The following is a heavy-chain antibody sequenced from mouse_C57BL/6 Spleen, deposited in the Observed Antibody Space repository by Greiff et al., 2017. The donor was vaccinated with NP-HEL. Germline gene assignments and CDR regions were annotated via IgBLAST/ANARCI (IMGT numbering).Heavy chain of an antibody. CDR2: ISSGSSTI. CDR1: GFTFSDYG. CDR3: ARRRYGSSYWYFDV. V-gene: IGHV5-17*01. D-gene: IGHD1-1*01. Sequence: DVKLVESGGGLVKPGGSLKLSCAASGFTFSDYGMHWVRQAPEKGLEWVAYISSGSSTIYYADTVKGRFTISRDNAKNTLFLQMTSLRSEDTAMYYCARRRYGSSYWYFDVWGTGTTVTVSS. J-gene: IGHJ1*03.